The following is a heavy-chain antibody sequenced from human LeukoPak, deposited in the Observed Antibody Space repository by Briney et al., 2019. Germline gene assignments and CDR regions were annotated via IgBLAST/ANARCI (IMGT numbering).Heavy chain of an antibody. CDR1: GFTFSSYT. J-gene: IGHJ4*02. CDR2: ISGGGST. D-gene: IGHD2-21*01. Sequence: GGSLRLSCAASGFTFSSYTMNCVRDAPGKGLECVSAISGGGSTHYADPVKGRFTISRENSKNALYLQMNSLRAEDTAVYYCAKDHPDWGSSFDCWGQGTLVTVSS. CDR3: AKDHPDWGSSFDC. V-gene: IGHV3-23*01.